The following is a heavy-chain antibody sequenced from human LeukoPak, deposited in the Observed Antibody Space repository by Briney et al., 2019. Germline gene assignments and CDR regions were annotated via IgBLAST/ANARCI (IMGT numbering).Heavy chain of an antibody. CDR1: GFTFSSYS. CDR2: IRSSSSYI. CDR3: ARGDYGSKDY. D-gene: IGHD4-17*01. Sequence: GGSLRLSCAASGFTFSSYSMNWVRQAPGKGLEWVSSIRSSSSYIYYADSVKGRFTISRDNAKNSLYLQMNSLRAEDTAVYYCARGDYGSKDYWGQGTLVTVSS. J-gene: IGHJ4*02. V-gene: IGHV3-21*01.